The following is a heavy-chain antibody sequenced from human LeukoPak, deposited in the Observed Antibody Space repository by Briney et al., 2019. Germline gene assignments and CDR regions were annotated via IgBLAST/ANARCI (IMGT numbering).Heavy chain of an antibody. D-gene: IGHD2-2*02. Sequence: SVKVSCKASGYTFTNYGISWVRQAPGQGLEWMGGIIPIFGTANYAQKFQGRVTITADESTSTAYMELSSLRSEDTAVYYCARDYCSSTSCYTHWFDPWGQGTLVTVSS. J-gene: IGHJ5*02. CDR3: ARDYCSSTSCYTHWFDP. CDR2: IIPIFGTA. V-gene: IGHV1-69*13. CDR1: GYTFTNYG.